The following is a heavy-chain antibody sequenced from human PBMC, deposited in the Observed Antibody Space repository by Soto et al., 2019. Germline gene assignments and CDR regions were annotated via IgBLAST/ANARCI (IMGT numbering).Heavy chain of an antibody. CDR1: GFTFSNAW. Sequence: PGGSLRLSCAASGFTFSNAWISWVRQAPGKGLEWVSGIYSGGSTYYADSVKGRFTISRDNSKNTLYLQMNSLRAEDTAVYYCARDYCSSTSCYLEGYNWFDPWGQGTLVTVS. CDR2: IYSGGST. J-gene: IGHJ5*02. V-gene: IGHV3-66*01. CDR3: ARDYCSSTSCYLEGYNWFDP. D-gene: IGHD2-2*01.